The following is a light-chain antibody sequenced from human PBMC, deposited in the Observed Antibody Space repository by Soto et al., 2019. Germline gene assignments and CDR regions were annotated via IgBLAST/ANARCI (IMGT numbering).Light chain of an antibody. J-gene: IGKJ1*01. CDR1: QSVSSNY. CDR2: GAS. CDR3: QQYGSSSWT. V-gene: IGKV3-20*01. Sequence: EIVLAQSPGTLSLSPGERATLSCRASQSVSSNYLAWYQQQKPGQAPRLLIYGASSRATGVPDRFSGSGSGTDFTLAISRLEPEDFVVYYCQQYGSSSWTFGQGTKVEIK.